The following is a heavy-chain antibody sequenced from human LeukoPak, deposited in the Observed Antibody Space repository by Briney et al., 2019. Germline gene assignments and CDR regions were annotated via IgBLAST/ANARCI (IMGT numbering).Heavy chain of an antibody. Sequence: GRSLRLSCAASGFTFSSYGMHWVRQAPGKGLEWVAVISYDGSNKYYADSMKGRFTISRDNSKNTLYLQMNSLRAEDTAVYYCAKVFPSVKGYCSGGSCYLGYFQHWGQGTLVTVSS. V-gene: IGHV3-30*18. D-gene: IGHD2-15*01. J-gene: IGHJ1*01. CDR3: AKVFPSVKGYCSGGSCYLGYFQH. CDR1: GFTFSSYG. CDR2: ISYDGSNK.